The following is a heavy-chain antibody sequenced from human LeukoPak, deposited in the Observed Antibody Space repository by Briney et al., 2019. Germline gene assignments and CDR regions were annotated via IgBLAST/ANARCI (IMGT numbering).Heavy chain of an antibody. J-gene: IGHJ3*02. CDR2: IYYDGST. CDR3: ARQGYYDFWSGLGNAFDI. Sequence: SETLSLTCTVSGGSISSSSYYWGWIRQPPGKGLEWIGNIYYDGSTYYNPSIKSRVTISVDTSKNQFSLKLSSVTAADTAVYYCARQGYYDFWSGLGNAFDIWGQGTMVTVSS. CDR1: GGSISSSSYY. D-gene: IGHD3-3*01. V-gene: IGHV4-39*01.